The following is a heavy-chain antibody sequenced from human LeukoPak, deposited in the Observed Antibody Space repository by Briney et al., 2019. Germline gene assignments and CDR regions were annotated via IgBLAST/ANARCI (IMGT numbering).Heavy chain of an antibody. CDR2: IYYSGNT. CDR1: RGSVNSNSYY. Sequence: PSETLSLTCTVSRGSVNSNSYYWGWIRQPPGKGLEWIGTIYYSGNTYYNPSLESRVTISVDTSKNQFSLKLTSVTAADTAVYYCARDREVSSSSFDYWGQGTLVTVSS. J-gene: IGHJ4*02. D-gene: IGHD6-6*01. CDR3: ARDREVSSSSFDY. V-gene: IGHV4-39*07.